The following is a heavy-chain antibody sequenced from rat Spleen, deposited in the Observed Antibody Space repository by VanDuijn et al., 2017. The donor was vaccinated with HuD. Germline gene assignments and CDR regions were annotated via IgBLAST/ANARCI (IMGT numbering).Heavy chain of an antibody. Sequence: QVQLKESGPGLVQPSQTLSLTCTVSGFSLTSYHVSWVRQPPGKSLVWMGTIWAGGGTNYNSAVQSRLSISRDTSKSQVFLKMNSLQTDDTAIYFCTSARDWGQGVMVTVSS. D-gene: IGHD1-4*01. V-gene: IGHV2-15*01. CDR3: TSARD. J-gene: IGHJ2*01. CDR2: IWAGGGT. CDR1: GFSLTSYH.